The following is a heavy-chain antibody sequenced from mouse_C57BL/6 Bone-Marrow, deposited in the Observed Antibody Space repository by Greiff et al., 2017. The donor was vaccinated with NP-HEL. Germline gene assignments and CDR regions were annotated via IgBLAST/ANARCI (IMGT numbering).Heavy chain of an antibody. J-gene: IGHJ4*01. CDR2: IDPSDSYT. CDR1: GYTFTSYW. V-gene: IGHV1-69*01. Sequence: QVQLQQPGAELVMPGASVKLSCKASGYTFTSYWMHWVKQRPGQGLEWIGEIDPSDSYTNYNQKFKGKSTLTVDKSSSTAYMQLSSLTSEDSAVYYCARHRIYDGYYYAMDYWGQGTPVTVSS. D-gene: IGHD2-3*01. CDR3: ARHRIYDGYYYAMDY.